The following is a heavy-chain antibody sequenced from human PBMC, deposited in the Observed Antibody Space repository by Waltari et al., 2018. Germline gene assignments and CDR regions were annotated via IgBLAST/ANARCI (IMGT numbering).Heavy chain of an antibody. CDR1: GGSIDSVSYY. J-gene: IGHJ4*02. D-gene: IGHD1-26*01. CDR2: IYTSGST. Sequence: QVQLQESGPGLVKPSQTLSLTCTVSGGSIDSVSYYWSWIRQPAGKGLEWIGRIYTSGSTNYNPSLKSRVTISVDTSKNQFSLNLSSVTAADTAVYYCARGPLLSKVDYWGQGTLVTVSS. V-gene: IGHV4-61*02. CDR3: ARGPLLSKVDY.